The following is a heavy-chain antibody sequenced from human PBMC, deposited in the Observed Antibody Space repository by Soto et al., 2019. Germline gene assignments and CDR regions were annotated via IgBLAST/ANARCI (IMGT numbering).Heavy chain of an antibody. Sequence: EVQLVESGGGLVQPGGSLRLSCAASGFTVSSNYMNWVRQAPGKGLEWVSVIYSGVSTYYADSVKGRFPISRDNSKNRLYLQMNTLRAEDTAVDYCARGWWARFDYWGQGTLVTVSS. CDR2: IYSGVST. CDR3: ARGWWARFDY. V-gene: IGHV3-66*01. D-gene: IGHD2-15*01. CDR1: GFTVSSNY. J-gene: IGHJ4*02.